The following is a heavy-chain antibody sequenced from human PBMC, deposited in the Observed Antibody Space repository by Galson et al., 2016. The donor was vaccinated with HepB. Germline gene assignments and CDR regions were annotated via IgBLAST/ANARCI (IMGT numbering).Heavy chain of an antibody. J-gene: IGHJ4*02. CDR2: IYYSGNT. D-gene: IGHD1-14*01. CDR3: ARRTLQPSFDY. V-gene: IGHV4-39*02. CDR1: GDSISIRGYY. Sequence: SETLSLTCTVSGDSISIRGYYWAWIRQPPGKGLEWIGSIYYSGNTYNNPSLKTRVSMSVDTSKNHFSLELSSVTAADTAVDYGARRTLQPSFDYWGQGTPVSVSS.